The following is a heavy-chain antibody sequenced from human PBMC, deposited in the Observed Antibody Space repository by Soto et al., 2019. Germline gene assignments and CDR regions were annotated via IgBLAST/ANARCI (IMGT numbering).Heavy chain of an antibody. CDR3: ARNLGGGGDPERDY. D-gene: IGHD2-21*02. Sequence: QVQLVQSGAEVKKPGTSVKVSCKASGGTFSSYAISWVRQAPGQGLEWMGGIIPIFGTANYAQKFQGRVTITADESTSTAYMELSSLRSEDTAVYYCARNLGGGGDPERDYWGQGTLVTVSS. J-gene: IGHJ4*02. V-gene: IGHV1-69*01. CDR2: IIPIFGTA. CDR1: GGTFSSYA.